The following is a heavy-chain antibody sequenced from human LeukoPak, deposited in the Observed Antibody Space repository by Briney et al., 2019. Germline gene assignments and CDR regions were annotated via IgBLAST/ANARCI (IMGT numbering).Heavy chain of an antibody. D-gene: IGHD7-27*01. J-gene: IGHJ4*02. CDR2: ISCSSSYI. V-gene: IGHV3-21*01. CDR1: GFTFSSGFTFSSYP. CDR3: ARGDGEIDY. Sequence: GGSLRLSCAASGFTFSSGFTFSSYPMNWVRQAPGKGLEWVSSISCSSSYIYYADSMKGRFTISRDNAKNSLYLQMNSLRAEDTAVYYCARGDGEIDYWGQGTLVTVSS.